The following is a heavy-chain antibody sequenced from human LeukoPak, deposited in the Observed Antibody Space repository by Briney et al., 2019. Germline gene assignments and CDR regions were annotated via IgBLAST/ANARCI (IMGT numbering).Heavy chain of an antibody. Sequence: SETLSLTCAVYGGSFSGYYWSWIRQPPGKGLEWIGEINHSGSTNYNPSLKSRVTISVDTSKNQFSLKLSSVTAADTAVYYCARHGGEDGVDFDYWGQGTLVTVSS. V-gene: IGHV4-34*01. CDR1: GGSFSGYY. J-gene: IGHJ4*02. CDR3: ARHGGEDGVDFDY. CDR2: INHSGST. D-gene: IGHD4-17*01.